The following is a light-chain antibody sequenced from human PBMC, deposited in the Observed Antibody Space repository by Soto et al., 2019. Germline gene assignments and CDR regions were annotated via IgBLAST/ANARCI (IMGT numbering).Light chain of an antibody. J-gene: IGLJ1*01. CDR2: GDN. V-gene: IGLV1-40*01. CDR3: CSYAGSYTHV. CDR1: TSNIGAPYD. Sequence: QSVLTQPPSVSGAPGQRVSISCTGSTSNIGAPYDVHWYQHLPGTAPKLLIYGDNNRPSGVPDRFSGSKSGTSASLAITRLQAEDEADYHCCSYAGSYTHVVGTGTKVTVL.